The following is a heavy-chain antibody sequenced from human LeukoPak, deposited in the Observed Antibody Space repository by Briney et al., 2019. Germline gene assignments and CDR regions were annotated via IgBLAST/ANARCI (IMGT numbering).Heavy chain of an antibody. J-gene: IGHJ4*02. CDR1: GGSISSGGYY. CDR2: IYYSGST. V-gene: IGHV4-31*03. CDR3: ARGTRVTAMVIAEAFDY. D-gene: IGHD5-18*01. Sequence: SETLSLTCTVSGGSISSGGYYWSWIRQHPGKGLEWIGYIYYSGSTYYNPSLKSRVTISVDTSKNQFSLKLSSVTAADTAVYYCARGTRVTAMVIAEAFDYWGQGTLVTVSS.